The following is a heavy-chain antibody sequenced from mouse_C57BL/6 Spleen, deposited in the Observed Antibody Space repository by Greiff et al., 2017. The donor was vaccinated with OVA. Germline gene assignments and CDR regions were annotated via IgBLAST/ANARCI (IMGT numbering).Heavy chain of an antibody. D-gene: IGHD2-1*01. CDR3: ARGAIYYGNVYALDY. J-gene: IGHJ4*01. CDR1: GYTFTSYW. V-gene: IGHV1-53*01. CDR2: INPSNGGT. Sequence: QVQLQQPGTELVKPGASVKLSCKASGYTFTSYWMHWVKQRPGQGLEWIGNINPSNGGTNYNEKFKSKATLTVDKSSSTAYMQLSSLTSEDSAVYYCARGAIYYGNVYALDYWGQGTSVTVSS.